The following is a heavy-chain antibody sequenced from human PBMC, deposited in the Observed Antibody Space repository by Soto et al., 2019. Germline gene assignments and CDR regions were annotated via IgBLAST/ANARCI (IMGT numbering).Heavy chain of an antibody. CDR1: GYTFGNSW. Sequence: GGSLRLSCAASGYTFGNSWMHWVRQAPGEGLEWVSRMNSDGSSTNYADSVKGRFTVSRDNAENTLYLQMNSLRAEDTAVYYCATAEVDYWGPGTLVTVSS. J-gene: IGHJ4*02. V-gene: IGHV3-74*01. CDR2: MNSDGSST. CDR3: ATAEVDY.